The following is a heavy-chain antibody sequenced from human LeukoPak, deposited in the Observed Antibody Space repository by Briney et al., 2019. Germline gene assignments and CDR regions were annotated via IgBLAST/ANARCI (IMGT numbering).Heavy chain of an antibody. J-gene: IGHJ4*02. V-gene: IGHV3-23*01. CDR2: MDVFGDST. D-gene: IGHD3-9*01. CDR3: AKVANRGDTLTGYYALDY. Sequence: GGSLRLSCAASGFTFNTYAMGWVRQAPGKGLEWVSAMDVFGDSTYYADSVKGRFTISRDNSKSTLYLQMNSLRGEDTAVYYCAKVANRGDTLTGYYALDYWGQGTLVTVSS. CDR1: GFTFNTYA.